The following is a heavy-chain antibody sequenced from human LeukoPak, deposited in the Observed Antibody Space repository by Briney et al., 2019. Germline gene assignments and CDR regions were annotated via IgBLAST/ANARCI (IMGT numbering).Heavy chain of an antibody. Sequence: GRSLRLSCAASGFTFSNYGMHWVRQAPGKGLEWVAVISDDGSKKYYADSVKGRFTISRDNSKIMLYLQMNSLRAEDTAVYYCAKDEGHSGGLGGHNWFDPWGQEPWSPSPQ. CDR1: GFTFSNYG. CDR3: AKDEGHSGGLGGHNWFDP. V-gene: IGHV3-30*18. CDR2: ISDDGSKK. J-gene: IGHJ5*02. D-gene: IGHD1-26*01.